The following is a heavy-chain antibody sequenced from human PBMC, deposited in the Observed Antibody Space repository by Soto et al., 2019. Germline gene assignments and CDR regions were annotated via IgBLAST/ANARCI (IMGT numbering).Heavy chain of an antibody. J-gene: IGHJ4*02. D-gene: IGHD6-19*01. CDR2: TYYSGST. V-gene: IGHV4-31*03. CDR1: GGSISSGDYY. CDR3: ATSSGWYGDFDY. Sequence: NTSETLSLTCTVSGGSISSGDYYWSWIRQHPGKGLEWIGYTYYSGSTYYNPSLKSRVTISVDTSKNQFSPKLSSVTAADTAVYYCATSSGWYGDFDYWGQGTLVTVSS.